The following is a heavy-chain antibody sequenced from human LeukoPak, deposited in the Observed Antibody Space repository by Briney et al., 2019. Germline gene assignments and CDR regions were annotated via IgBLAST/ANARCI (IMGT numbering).Heavy chain of an antibody. CDR3: ARDLMVRGVSRFDP. CDR2: IIPILGIA. CDR1: GVTLSSYA. J-gene: IGHJ5*02. V-gene: IGHV1-69*04. Sequence: ASVTCSCTASGVTLSSYAISWARQAPVQGLEWMGRIIPILGIANYAQKFQGRVTITADKSTSTAYMELSSLRSEDTAVYYCARDLMVRGVSRFDPWGQGTLVTVSS. D-gene: IGHD3-10*01.